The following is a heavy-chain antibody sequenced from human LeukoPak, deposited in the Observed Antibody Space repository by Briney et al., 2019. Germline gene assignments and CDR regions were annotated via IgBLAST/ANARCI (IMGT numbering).Heavy chain of an antibody. CDR2: IYHSGST. CDR3: ARARIRNLGAFDI. J-gene: IGHJ3*02. D-gene: IGHD3-16*01. V-gene: IGHV4-30-2*01. CDR1: GGSISSGGYY. Sequence: SQTLSLTCTVSGGSISSGGYYWSWIRQPPGKGLEWIGYIYHSGSTYYNPSLKSRVTISVDRSKNQFSLKLSSVTAADTAVYYCARARIRNLGAFDIWGQGTMVTVSS.